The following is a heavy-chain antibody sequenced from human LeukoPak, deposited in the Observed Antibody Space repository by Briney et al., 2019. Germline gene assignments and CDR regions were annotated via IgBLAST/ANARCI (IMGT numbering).Heavy chain of an antibody. D-gene: IGHD2-8*01. V-gene: IGHV3-23*01. Sequence: GGSLRLSCAASGFTFSSYAMSWVRQAPGKGLEWVSAISGSGGSTYYADSVKGRFTISRDNSKNTLYLQMNSLRAEDTAVYYCAKDPAHCTNGVCSFGFDYWGQGTLVTVSS. CDR1: GFTFSSYA. CDR3: AKDPAHCTNGVCSFGFDY. CDR2: ISGSGGST. J-gene: IGHJ4*02.